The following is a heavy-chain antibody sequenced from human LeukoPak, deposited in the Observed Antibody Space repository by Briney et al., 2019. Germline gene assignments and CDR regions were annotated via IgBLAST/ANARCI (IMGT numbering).Heavy chain of an antibody. Sequence: ASVKVSCKASGYTFTSYGISWVRQAPGQGLEWMGWTSAYNGNTNYAQKLQGRVTMTTDTSTSTAYMELRSLRSDDTAVYYCARIGLGLQLWLYDYWGQGTLVTVSS. J-gene: IGHJ4*02. CDR1: GYTFTSYG. CDR3: ARIGLGLQLWLYDY. D-gene: IGHD5-18*01. V-gene: IGHV1-18*01. CDR2: TSAYNGNT.